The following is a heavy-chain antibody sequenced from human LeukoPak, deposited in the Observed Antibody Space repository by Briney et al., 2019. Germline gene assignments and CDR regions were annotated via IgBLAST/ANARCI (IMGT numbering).Heavy chain of an antibody. CDR2: IRSKAYGATI. V-gene: IGHV3-49*04. Sequence: GGSLRLSCAASGFTFGDYAIIWVRQAPGKGLEWVSIIRSKAYGATIEYAASVKGGFTISRDDSKSIAYLQMNSLKTEDTAIYYCSRDSTGVEDSDIWGQGTMVTVSS. D-gene: IGHD7-27*01. CDR3: SRDSTGVEDSDI. CDR1: GFTFGDYA. J-gene: IGHJ3*02.